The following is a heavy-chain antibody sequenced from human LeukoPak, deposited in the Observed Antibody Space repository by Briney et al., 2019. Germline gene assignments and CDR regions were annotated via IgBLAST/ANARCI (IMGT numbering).Heavy chain of an antibody. CDR2: INPSGGST. J-gene: IGHJ6*02. CDR3: ARAFWSGYGMDV. V-gene: IGHV1-46*01. Sequence: ASVKVSCKASGYTFTSYYMHWVRQAPGQWLEWMGIINPSGGSTSYAQKFQGRVTMTRDTSTSTVYMELSSLRSEDTAVYYCARAFWSGYGMDVWGQGTTVTVSS. D-gene: IGHD3-3*01. CDR1: GYTFTSYY.